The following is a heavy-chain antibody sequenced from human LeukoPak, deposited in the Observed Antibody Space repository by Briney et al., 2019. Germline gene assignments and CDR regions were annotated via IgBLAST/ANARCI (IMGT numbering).Heavy chain of an antibody. CDR2: ISSSSSYI. CDR3: ARDHRYSSSSGDFDY. Sequence: GGSLRLSCAASGFTFSSYSMNWVRQAPGKGLEWVSSISSSSSYIYYADSVKGRFTISRDNAKNSLYLRMNSLRAEDTAVYYCARDHRYSSSSGDFDYWGQGTLVTVSS. V-gene: IGHV3-21*01. CDR1: GFTFSSYS. J-gene: IGHJ4*02. D-gene: IGHD6-6*01.